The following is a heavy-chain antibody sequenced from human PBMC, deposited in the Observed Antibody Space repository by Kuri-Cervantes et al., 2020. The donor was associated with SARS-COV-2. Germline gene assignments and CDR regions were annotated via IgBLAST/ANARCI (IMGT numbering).Heavy chain of an antibody. CDR3: ARDRVVPGDYYYYGMDV. V-gene: IGHV1-69*01. D-gene: IGHD2-15*01. Sequence: SVTLSYQASGVTFSSSAISWVRQAPGQGLDWMGVLIPIFGTANYAQKFQGRVTNTADESTSTAYMELSSLRPEDTAVYYCARDRVVPGDYYYYGMDVWGQGTTVTVSS. CDR1: GVTFSSSA. J-gene: IGHJ6*02. CDR2: LIPIFGTA.